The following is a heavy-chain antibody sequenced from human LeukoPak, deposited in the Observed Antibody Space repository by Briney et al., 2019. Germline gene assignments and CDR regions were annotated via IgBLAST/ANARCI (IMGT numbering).Heavy chain of an antibody. D-gene: IGHD2-21*02. V-gene: IGHV3-53*01. Sequence: GGSLRLSCAASGFTFSSHAMSWVRQAPGKGLEWVSVIYSGSSADYADSVKGRFTISRDNSKNTLYLQMNSLRAEDTAVYYCATGGDHPYWGPGTLVIVSS. J-gene: IGHJ1*01. CDR2: IYSGSSA. CDR1: GFTFSSHA. CDR3: ATGGDHPY.